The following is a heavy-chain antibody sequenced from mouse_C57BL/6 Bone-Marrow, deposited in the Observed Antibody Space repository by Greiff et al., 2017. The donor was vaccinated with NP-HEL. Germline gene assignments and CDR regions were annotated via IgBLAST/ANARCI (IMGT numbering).Heavy chain of an antibody. J-gene: IGHJ3*01. Sequence: QVQLQQSGAELVMPGASVKLSCKASGYTFTSYWMHWVKQRPGQGLEWIGEIDPSDSYTNYNQKFKGKSTLTVDKSSSTAYMQLSSLTSEDSAVYYCARDGYWNSGCSYWGQGPLVTVSA. V-gene: IGHV1-69*01. CDR2: IDPSDSYT. D-gene: IGHD1-2*01. CDR1: GYTFTSYW. CDR3: ARDGYWNSGCSY.